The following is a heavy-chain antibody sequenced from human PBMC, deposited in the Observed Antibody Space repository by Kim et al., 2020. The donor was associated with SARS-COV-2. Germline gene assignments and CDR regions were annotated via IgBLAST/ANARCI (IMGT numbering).Heavy chain of an antibody. Sequence: GGSLRRSCAASGFTVSSTYMTWVRQAPGKGLEWVSVIYSGGSTYYADSVKGRFTISRDNSKNMLYLQMNSLRAEDTAVYYCARDPTYSGSYYMNFDYWG. J-gene: IGHJ4*01. D-gene: IGHD1-26*01. CDR1: GFTVSSTY. CDR2: IYSGGST. CDR3: ARDPTYSGSYYMNFDY. V-gene: IGHV3-66*01.